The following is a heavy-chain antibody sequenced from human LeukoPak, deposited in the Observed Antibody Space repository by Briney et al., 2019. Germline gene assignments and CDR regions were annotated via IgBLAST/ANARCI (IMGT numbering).Heavy chain of an antibody. D-gene: IGHD1-1*01. CDR3: ARGLGNDGIFDY. CDR1: GYTFTSYY. Sequence: ASVKVSCKASGYTFTSYYMHWVRQAPGQGLEWMGWINPNSGGTNYAQKFQGRVTMTRNTSISTAYMELSSLRSEDTAVYYCARGLGNDGIFDYWGQGTLVTVSS. J-gene: IGHJ4*02. CDR2: INPNSGGT. V-gene: IGHV1-2*02.